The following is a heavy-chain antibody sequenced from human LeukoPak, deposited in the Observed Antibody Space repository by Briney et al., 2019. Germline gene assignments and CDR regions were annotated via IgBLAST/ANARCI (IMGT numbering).Heavy chain of an antibody. CDR3: ASPGGFDFWSGYYYYYYYMDV. J-gene: IGHJ6*03. Sequence: GGSLRLSCAASGFTFSSYSMNWVRQAPGKGLEWVSYISSSSSTIYYADSVKGRFTISRDNAKNSLYLQMNSLRAEDTAVYYCASPGGFDFWSGYYYYYYYMDVWGKGTTVTVSS. CDR2: ISSSSSTI. V-gene: IGHV3-48*01. CDR1: GFTFSSYS. D-gene: IGHD3-3*01.